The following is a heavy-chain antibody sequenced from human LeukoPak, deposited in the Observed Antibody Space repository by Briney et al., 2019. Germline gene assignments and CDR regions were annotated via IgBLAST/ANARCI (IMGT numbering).Heavy chain of an antibody. Sequence: PGGSLRLSCAASGFTFSRYAMSWVRQAPGKGLEWVSTISGIGGTTYDADSVKGRFAISRDNSKNTLYLQMNSLRVEDTAVYYCAKDSSSGSYCDYWGQGSLVTVSS. CDR1: GFTFSRYA. V-gene: IGHV3-23*01. D-gene: IGHD1-26*01. CDR3: AKDSSSGSYCDY. J-gene: IGHJ4*02. CDR2: ISGIGGTT.